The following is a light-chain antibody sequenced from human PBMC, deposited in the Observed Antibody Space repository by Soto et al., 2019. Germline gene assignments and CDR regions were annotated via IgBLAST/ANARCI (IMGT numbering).Light chain of an antibody. Sequence: QSVLTQPPSVSGAPGQRVTISCTGSSSNIGAGYDVHWYQQLPGTAPKLLIYGNNNRPSGVPDRFSGSKSGTSASLPITGLQAEDEADYYCQSYDSSLSGSVFGGGTKLTVL. J-gene: IGLJ3*02. CDR3: QSYDSSLSGSV. V-gene: IGLV1-40*01. CDR1: SSNIGAGYD. CDR2: GNN.